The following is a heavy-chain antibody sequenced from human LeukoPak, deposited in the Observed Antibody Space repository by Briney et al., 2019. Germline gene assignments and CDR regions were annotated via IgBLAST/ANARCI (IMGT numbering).Heavy chain of an antibody. Sequence: PGGSLRLSCAASGFTFSSYVMHRARQAPGKGLEYVSAISTNGGGTYYANSVKGRFTISRDNSKNTLYLQMGSLRAEDMAVYYCARVGYSSSSAYFDYWGQGTLVTVSS. D-gene: IGHD6-6*01. V-gene: IGHV3-64*01. CDR3: ARVGYSSSSAYFDY. CDR2: ISTNGGGT. CDR1: GFTFSSYV. J-gene: IGHJ4*02.